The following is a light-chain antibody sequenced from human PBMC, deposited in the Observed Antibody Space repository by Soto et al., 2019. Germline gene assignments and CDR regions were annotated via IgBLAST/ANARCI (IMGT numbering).Light chain of an antibody. CDR1: QSVSSSY. V-gene: IGKV3-20*01. CDR2: GAS. J-gene: IGKJ1*01. CDR3: QQYGSSAPWR. Sequence: EIVLTQSPGTLSLSPGERATLSCRASQSVSSSYLAWYQQKPGQAPRRLIYGASSRATGIPDRFSGSGSGTDFTLTISRLEPEDFAVYYCQQYGSSAPWRFGQGTKVEIK.